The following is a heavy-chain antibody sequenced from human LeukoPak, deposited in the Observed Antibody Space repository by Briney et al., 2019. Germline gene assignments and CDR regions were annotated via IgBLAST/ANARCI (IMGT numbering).Heavy chain of an antibody. D-gene: IGHD6-19*01. CDR3: ARDRGYSSGWTTPTVFDY. J-gene: IGHJ4*02. CDR2: ISAYNGNT. Sequence: ASVKVSCKASGGTFSSYAISWVRQAPGQGLEWIGWISAYNGNTNYAQKLQGRVTMTTDTSTSTAYMELRSLRSDDTAVYYCARDRGYSSGWTTPTVFDYWGQGTLVTVSS. V-gene: IGHV1-18*01. CDR1: GGTFSSYA.